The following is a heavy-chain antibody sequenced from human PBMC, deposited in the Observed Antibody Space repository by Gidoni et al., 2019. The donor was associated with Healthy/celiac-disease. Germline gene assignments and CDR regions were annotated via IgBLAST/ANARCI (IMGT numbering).Heavy chain of an antibody. CDR3: AREPESYDILTGSNEHYFDY. CDR1: GGTFSSYA. Sequence: QVQLVQSGAEVKKPGSSVKVSCKASGGTFSSYAISWVRQAPGQGLEWMGGIIPIFGTANYAQKFQGRVTITADESTSTAYMELSSLRSEDTAVYYCAREPESYDILTGSNEHYFDYWGQGTLVTVSS. CDR2: IIPIFGTA. D-gene: IGHD3-9*01. J-gene: IGHJ4*02. V-gene: IGHV1-69*01.